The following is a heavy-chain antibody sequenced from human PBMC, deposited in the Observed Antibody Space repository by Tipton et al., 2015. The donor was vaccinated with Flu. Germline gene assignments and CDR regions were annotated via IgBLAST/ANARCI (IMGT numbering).Heavy chain of an antibody. CDR2: IFYTGST. J-gene: IGHJ6*02. CDR3: ARVDGTRGMDV. V-gene: IGHV4-59*01. Sequence: TLSLTCTVSGGSISDNYWTWIRQPPGGGLAYIGDIFYTGSTNYSPSLKNRLTISVDTSKKHFSLNLRSVTAADTAVYYCARVDGTRGMDVWGQGTTVTVS. CDR1: GGSISDNY. D-gene: IGHD5-24*01.